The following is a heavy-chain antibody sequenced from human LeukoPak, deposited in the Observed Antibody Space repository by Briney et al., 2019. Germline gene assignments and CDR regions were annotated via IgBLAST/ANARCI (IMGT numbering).Heavy chain of an antibody. J-gene: IGHJ4*02. D-gene: IGHD3-22*01. Sequence: SQTLSLTCTVSGGSISSGDYYWSWIRQPPGKGLEWIGYIYYSGSTYYNPSLKSRVTISVDTSKNQFSLKLSSVTAADTAVYYCARVSTEDSSGYYYSDHWGQGTLVTVSS. CDR3: ARVSTEDSSGYYYSDH. V-gene: IGHV4-30-4*01. CDR1: GGSISSGDYY. CDR2: IYYSGST.